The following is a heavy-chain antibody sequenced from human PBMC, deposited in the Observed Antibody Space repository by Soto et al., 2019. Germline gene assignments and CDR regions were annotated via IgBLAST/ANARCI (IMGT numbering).Heavy chain of an antibody. CDR1: GFSLSTTGVG. Sequence: SGPTLVNPTQTLTLTCTFSGFSLSTTGVGVGWIRQPPGKALEWLALIFWDDDKRYSPSLKSRLTITKDTSKNQVVLIMTNMDPVDTATYYCAHIIGFLAAFYIWSQGTMVTVSS. J-gene: IGHJ3*02. V-gene: IGHV2-5*02. CDR3: AHIIGFLAAFYI. D-gene: IGHD3-16*02. CDR2: IFWDDDK.